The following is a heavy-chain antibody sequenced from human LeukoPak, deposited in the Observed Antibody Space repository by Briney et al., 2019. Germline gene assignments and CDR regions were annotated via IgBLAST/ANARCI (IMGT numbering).Heavy chain of an antibody. CDR3: AGTRCSSSPNTYFDY. CDR1: GGSISSGGYS. V-gene: IGHV4-30-2*01. D-gene: IGHD6-13*01. J-gene: IGHJ4*02. CDR2: IYHSGST. Sequence: SQTLSLTCAVSGGSISSGGYSWSWIRQPPGKGLEWIGYIYHSGSTYYNPSLKSRVTISVDRSKNQFSLKLSSVTAADTAVYYCAGTRCSSSPNTYFDYWGQGTLVTVSS.